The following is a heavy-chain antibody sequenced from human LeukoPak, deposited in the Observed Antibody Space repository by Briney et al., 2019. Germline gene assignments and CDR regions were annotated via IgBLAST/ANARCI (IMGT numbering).Heavy chain of an antibody. CDR1: GFTFIKYS. Sequence: PGGSLRLSCAASGFTFIKYSMTWVRQAPGKGLEWVSAITGSGAFTDYADSVKGRFTISRDNSKNTLYLQMNSLRAEDTAVYYCAKLAQQHTTEFDYWGQGTLVTVSS. CDR2: ITGSGAFT. CDR3: AKLAQQHTTEFDY. V-gene: IGHV3-23*01. D-gene: IGHD6-13*01. J-gene: IGHJ4*02.